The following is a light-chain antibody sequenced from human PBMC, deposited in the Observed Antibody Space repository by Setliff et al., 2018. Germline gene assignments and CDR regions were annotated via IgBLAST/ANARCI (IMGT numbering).Light chain of an antibody. V-gene: IGLV2-23*02. CDR1: SSDVGSYNL. J-gene: IGLJ1*01. CDR2: EVS. CDR3: CSYAGSSTFGPYV. Sequence: QSVLTQPASVSGSPGQSITISCTGTSSDVGSYNLVSWYQQHPGKAPKLMIYEVSKRPSGVSNRFSGSKSGNTASLTISGLQAEDEADYYSCSYAGSSTFGPYVFGTGTRSPS.